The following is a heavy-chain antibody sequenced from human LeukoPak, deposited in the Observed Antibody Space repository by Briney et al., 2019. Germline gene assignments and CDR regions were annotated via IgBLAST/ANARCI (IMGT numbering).Heavy chain of an antibody. V-gene: IGHV4-30-4*07. CDR2: IFYSGNT. D-gene: IGHD1-14*01. Sequence: SETLSLTCTVSGGSISSGGYSWSWIRQPPGKGLEWIGYIFYSGNTYYNPSLKSRVTISVDTSKNQFSLKLSSVTAADTAVYYCARGLTGDYVPSWGQGTLVTVSS. J-gene: IGHJ4*02. CDR1: GGSISSGGYS. CDR3: ARGLTGDYVPS.